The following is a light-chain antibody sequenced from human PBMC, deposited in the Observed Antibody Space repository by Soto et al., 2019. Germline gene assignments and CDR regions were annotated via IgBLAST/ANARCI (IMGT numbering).Light chain of an antibody. CDR1: QSVSTT. CDR3: QLYKDLPTP. Sequence: TQSLVTVSLSQGERATLPCRASQSVSTTVAWYHQKPGQAPRLLVYGASTRATGIPARFSGSGAGTDFTLTISCLQSEDFVVYFCQLYKDLPTPFGEVTKVAIK. V-gene: IGKV3-15*01. CDR2: GAS. J-gene: IGKJ1*01.